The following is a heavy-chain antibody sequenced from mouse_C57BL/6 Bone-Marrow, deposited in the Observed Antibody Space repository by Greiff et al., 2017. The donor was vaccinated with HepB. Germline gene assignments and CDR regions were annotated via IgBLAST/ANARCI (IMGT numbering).Heavy chain of an antibody. CDR1: GYTFTSYW. V-gene: IGHV1-64*01. D-gene: IGHD1-2*01. CDR2: IHPNSGST. CDR3: ANLHYYGYSMDY. J-gene: IGHJ4*01. Sequence: QVQLQQPGAELVKPGASVKLSCKASGYTFTSYWMHWVKQRPGQGLEWIGMIHPNSGSTNYNEKFKSKATLTVDKSSSTAYMQLSSLTSEDSAVYYCANLHYYGYSMDYWGQGTSVTVSS.